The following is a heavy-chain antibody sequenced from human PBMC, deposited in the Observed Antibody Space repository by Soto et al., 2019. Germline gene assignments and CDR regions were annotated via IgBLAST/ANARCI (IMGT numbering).Heavy chain of an antibody. CDR1: GGSVSSVC. V-gene: IGHV4-59*02. Sequence: SETLSLTCYVSGGSVSSVCWTWIRQYPGKGLGSIAYVCSSGSTNYNPSLESRVAISVDTSKNQFSLKLSSVTAADTAVYYCARTRDEGRVDYWGEGTLVTVPQ. CDR3: ARTRDEGRVDY. J-gene: IGHJ4*02. CDR2: VCSSGST.